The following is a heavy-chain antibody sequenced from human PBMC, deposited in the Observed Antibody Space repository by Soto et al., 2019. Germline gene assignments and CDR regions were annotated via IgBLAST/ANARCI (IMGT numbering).Heavy chain of an antibody. D-gene: IGHD3-22*01. CDR2: IKSNTAGGTT. V-gene: IGHV3-15*01. CDR3: PTVYSSPLIYFDF. Sequence: GGSLRLSCTASGFTFSNAWMSWVRQAPGKGLEWVGRIKSNTAGGTTDYAAPVKGRFTISRDDSKTALYLQMNSLKTADTTVYYCPTVYSSPLIYFDFWGQGTPVTVSS. CDR1: GFTFSNAW. J-gene: IGHJ4*02.